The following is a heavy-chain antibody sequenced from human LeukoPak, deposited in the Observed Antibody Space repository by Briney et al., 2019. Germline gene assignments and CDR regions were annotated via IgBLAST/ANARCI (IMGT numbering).Heavy chain of an antibody. Sequence: PGGSLRLSCAASGFTFSSYGMHWVRQAPGKGLEWVAVIWYDGSNKYYADSVKGRFTISRDNSKNMLYLQMNSLRAEDTAVYYCAKGNYDSSGYYYFDYWGQGTLVTVSS. J-gene: IGHJ4*02. V-gene: IGHV3-33*06. CDR3: AKGNYDSSGYYYFDY. CDR1: GFTFSSYG. CDR2: IWYDGSNK. D-gene: IGHD3-22*01.